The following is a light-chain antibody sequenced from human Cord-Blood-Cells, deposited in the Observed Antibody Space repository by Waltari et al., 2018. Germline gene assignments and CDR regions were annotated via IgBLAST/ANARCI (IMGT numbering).Light chain of an antibody. CDR2: CAS. J-gene: IGKJ2*01. CDR1: QSVLYSSNNKNY. V-gene: IGKV4-1*01. CDR3: QQYYSTPHT. Sequence: DIVMTQSPDYLAVSLGERATINCKSSQSVLYSSNNKNYLAWYQQKPGQPPKLLIYCASTRESGVPDRFSGSGSGTDFTLTISSLQAEDVAVYYCQQYYSTPHTFGQGTKLEIK.